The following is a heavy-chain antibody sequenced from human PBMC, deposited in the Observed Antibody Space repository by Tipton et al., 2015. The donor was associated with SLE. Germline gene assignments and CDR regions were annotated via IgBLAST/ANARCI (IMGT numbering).Heavy chain of an antibody. V-gene: IGHV4-34*01. CDR3: ASREGRGWYLAY. Sequence: TLSLTCAVSGGSFSGYYWCWARHPPGKGQELIGKINHGGGINYNPALKSRVTVSIYTTKNHFSLKLSPVTAADTAVQYCASREGRGWYLAYWGARTHFSVSS. J-gene: IGHJ4*02. D-gene: IGHD6-19*01. CDR1: GGSFSGYY. CDR2: INHGGGI.